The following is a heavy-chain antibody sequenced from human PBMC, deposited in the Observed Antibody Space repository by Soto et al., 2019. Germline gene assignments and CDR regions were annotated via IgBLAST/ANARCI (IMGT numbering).Heavy chain of an antibody. CDR2: ISGSGGST. J-gene: IGHJ3*02. V-gene: IGHV3-23*01. CDR3: AKPISNYYDSSGLIPLDAFDI. Sequence: GGSLRLSCAASGFTFSSYAMSWVRQAPGKGLEWVSAISGSGGSTYYADSVKGRFTISRDNSKNTLYLQMNSLRAEDTAVYYCAKPISNYYDSSGLIPLDAFDIWGQGTMVTVSS. CDR1: GFTFSSYA. D-gene: IGHD3-22*01.